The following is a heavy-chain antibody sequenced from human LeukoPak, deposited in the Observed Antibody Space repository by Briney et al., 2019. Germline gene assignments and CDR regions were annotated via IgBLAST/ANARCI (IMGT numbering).Heavy chain of an antibody. Sequence: TVSLTCTVSGGSISSGGYYWSGIRQHPGKGLEWIGYIYYTGNTYYNSSLKSRVTLSVDTSKNQFSLNLSSVTAADTDVYFCARDSMRSYLDCWGQGRLVSVSS. D-gene: IGHD3-16*02. CDR1: GGSISSGGYY. J-gene: IGHJ4*02. V-gene: IGHV4-31*03. CDR3: ARDSMRSYLDC. CDR2: IYYTGNT.